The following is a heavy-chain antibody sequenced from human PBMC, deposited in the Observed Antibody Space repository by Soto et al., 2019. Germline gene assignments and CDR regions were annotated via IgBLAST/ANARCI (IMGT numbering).Heavy chain of an antibody. V-gene: IGHV3-48*02. CDR2: IGTTGTI. J-gene: IGHJ5*02. CDR1: GFTFSTYN. Sequence: EVQLVESGGGLGQPGGSLRLSCAASGFTFSTYNMNWVRQDPGQGLEWVSYIGTTGTIFYADSVKGRFTISRDNAKNSLYLQMNSLRDEDTAVYYCARDASGWLNWFDPWGQGTLVTVSS. D-gene: IGHD6-19*01. CDR3: ARDASGWLNWFDP.